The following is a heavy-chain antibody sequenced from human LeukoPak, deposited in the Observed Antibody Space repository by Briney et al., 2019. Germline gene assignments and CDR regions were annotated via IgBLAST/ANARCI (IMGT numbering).Heavy chain of an antibody. V-gene: IGHV3-21*01. J-gene: IGHJ4*02. CDR2: ISSSSSYI. Sequence: GGSLRLSCAASGYTFSSYSMNWVRQAPGKGLEWVSSISSSSSYIYYADSVKGRFTISRDNAKNSLYLQMNSLRAEDTAVYYCAREPDGEPYKYWGQGTLVTVSS. CDR3: AREPDGEPYKY. CDR1: GYTFSSYS. D-gene: IGHD4-17*01.